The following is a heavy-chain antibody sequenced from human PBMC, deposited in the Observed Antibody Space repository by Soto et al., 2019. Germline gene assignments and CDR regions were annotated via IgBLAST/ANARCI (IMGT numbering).Heavy chain of an antibody. CDR2: IYHSGST. CDR3: ATVPDR. D-gene: IGHD2-2*01. CDR1: GGSISSGGYS. Sequence: QLQLQESGSGLVKPSQTLSLTCAVSGGSISSGGYSWSWIRQPPGKGLEWIGYIYHSGSTYYNPSLKSRVTLSVCRSKNQFSLKLSSVIAAGTVVYYCATVPDRWGQGTLGTVSS. V-gene: IGHV4-30-2*01. J-gene: IGHJ5*02.